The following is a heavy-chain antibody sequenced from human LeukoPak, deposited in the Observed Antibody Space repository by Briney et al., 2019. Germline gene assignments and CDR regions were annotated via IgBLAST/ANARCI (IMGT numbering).Heavy chain of an antibody. CDR3: ARGHTATSTPEAVGYYFDY. V-gene: IGHV3-66*02. CDR1: GFTVSSNY. Sequence: GSLRLSCAASGFTVSSNYMSWVRQAPGKGLEWVSVIYSGGSTYYADSVKGRFTISRDNSKNTLYLQMNSLRAEDTAVYYCARGHTATSTPEAVGYYFDYWGQGTLVTVSS. J-gene: IGHJ4*02. D-gene: IGHD5-18*01. CDR2: IYSGGST.